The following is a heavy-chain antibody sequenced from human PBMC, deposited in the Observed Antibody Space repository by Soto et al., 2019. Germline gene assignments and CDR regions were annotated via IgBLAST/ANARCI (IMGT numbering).Heavy chain of an antibody. D-gene: IGHD4-17*01. CDR2: IGSGGDGI. Sequence: GGSLRLSCAASGFTFSSFAMKWVRQAPGKGLEWVSVIGSGGDGIHYADSVKGRFTISRDNSKNTVNLQMNSLRADDTAVYYCETYGQHLMDSWGQGTMVTVSS. J-gene: IGHJ4*02. CDR1: GFTFSSFA. V-gene: IGHV3-23*01. CDR3: ETYGQHLMDS.